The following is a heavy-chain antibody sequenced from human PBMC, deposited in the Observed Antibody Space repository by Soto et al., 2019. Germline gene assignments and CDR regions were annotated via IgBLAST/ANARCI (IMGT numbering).Heavy chain of an antibody. J-gene: IGHJ4*02. CDR3: ARMGNGDYFDY. V-gene: IGHV4-39*01. CDR2: IYYSGST. CDR1: GGSISSSSYY. D-gene: IGHD1-1*01. Sequence: LSLTCTVSGGSISSSSYYWGWIRQLPGKGLEWIGSIYYSGSTYYNPSLKSRVTISVDTSKNQFSLKLSSVTAADTAVYYCARMGNGDYFDYWGQGTLVTVSS.